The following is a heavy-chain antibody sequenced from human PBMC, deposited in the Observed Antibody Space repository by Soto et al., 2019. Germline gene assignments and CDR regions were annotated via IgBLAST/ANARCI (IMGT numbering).Heavy chain of an antibody. J-gene: IGHJ6*02. CDR3: GRVMRRPYSYGPLDV. CDR1: GGTFSSYA. CDR2: IIPIFGTA. D-gene: IGHD5-18*01. Sequence: QVQLVQSGAEVKKPGSSVKISCKASGGTFSSYAISWVRQAPGQGLEWLGGIIPIFGTANYAQKFQGRVTIXXDXSXXPADMERSSVRSEDTAVYYCGRVMRRPYSYGPLDVWGQGTTVTVSS. V-gene: IGHV1-69*12.